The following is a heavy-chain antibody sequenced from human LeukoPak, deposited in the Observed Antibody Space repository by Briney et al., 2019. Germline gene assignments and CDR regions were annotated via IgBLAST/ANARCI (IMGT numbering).Heavy chain of an antibody. CDR2: ISPGDSDT. Sequence: GESLKISCKGSGYSFTSYWIGWVRQMPGKGLEWMGIISPGDSDTRYSPSFQGQVSISADKSINTAYLQWGSLGASDTAMYYCATSSSLSGSADYWGQGSLVTVSS. V-gene: IGHV5-51*01. CDR1: GYSFTSYW. J-gene: IGHJ4*02. D-gene: IGHD1-26*01. CDR3: ATSSSLSGSADY.